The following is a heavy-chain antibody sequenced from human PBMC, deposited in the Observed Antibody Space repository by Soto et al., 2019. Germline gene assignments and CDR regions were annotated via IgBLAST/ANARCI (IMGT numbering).Heavy chain of an antibody. J-gene: IGHJ3*02. D-gene: IGHD3-22*01. CDR3: ARVFFRLFAFDI. Sequence: QVQLVQSGGEVKKPGASVKVSCKASGYTFTTYGISWVRQAPGQGLEWMGWISAYNGNTSYAQKLQGRVTMTTDTPTSTAYMELRSMRSDDTAVYYCARVFFRLFAFDIWGQGTMVTVSS. V-gene: IGHV1-18*01. CDR1: GYTFTTYG. CDR2: ISAYNGNT.